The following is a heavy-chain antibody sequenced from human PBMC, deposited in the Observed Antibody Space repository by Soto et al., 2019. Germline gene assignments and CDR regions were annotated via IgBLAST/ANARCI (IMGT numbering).Heavy chain of an antibody. V-gene: IGHV1-58*01. CDR3: AADGSYANDAFDI. Sequence: SVKVSCKASGFTFTSSAVQWVRQARGQRLEWIGWIVVGSGNTNYAQKFQERVTITRDMSTSTAYMELSSLRSEDTAVYYCAADGSYANDAFDIWGQGKMGTLSS. CDR1: GFTFTSSA. D-gene: IGHD3-16*01. CDR2: IVVGSGNT. J-gene: IGHJ3*02.